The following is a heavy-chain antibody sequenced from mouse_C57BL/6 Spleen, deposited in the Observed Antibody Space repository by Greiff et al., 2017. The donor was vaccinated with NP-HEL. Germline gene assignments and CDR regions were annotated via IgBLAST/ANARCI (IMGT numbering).Heavy chain of an antibody. CDR3: ARDGSSSAWFAY. CDR2: INPYNGGT. Sequence: VQLKESGPVLVKPGASVKMSCKASGYTFTDYYMNWVKQSHGKSLEWIGVINPYNGGTSYNQKFKGKATLTVDKSSSTPYLELNSLTSEDSAVYYCARDGSSSAWFAYWGQGTLVTVSA. V-gene: IGHV1-19*01. J-gene: IGHJ3*01. D-gene: IGHD1-1*01. CDR1: GYTFTDYY.